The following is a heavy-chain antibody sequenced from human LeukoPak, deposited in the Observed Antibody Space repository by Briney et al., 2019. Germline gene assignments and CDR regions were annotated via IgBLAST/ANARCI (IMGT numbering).Heavy chain of an antibody. V-gene: IGHV3-48*01. J-gene: IGHJ3*02. Sequence: GGSLRLSCAVSGFTFSSYSMNWVRRAPGKGLEWVSYISSSSSTIYYADSVKGRFTISRDNAMNSVYLQMNSLRAEDTAVYYCARAKRNGFDIWGQGTMVTVSS. CDR2: ISSSSSTI. CDR1: GFTFSSYS. CDR3: ARAKRNGFDI.